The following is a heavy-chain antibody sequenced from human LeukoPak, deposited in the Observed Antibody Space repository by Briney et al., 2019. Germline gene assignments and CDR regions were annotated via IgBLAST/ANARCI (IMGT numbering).Heavy chain of an antibody. CDR3: ARGGYSYGLNWFDP. D-gene: IGHD5-18*01. CDR2: INSDGSST. CDR1: GFTFSSYS. J-gene: IGHJ5*02. V-gene: IGHV3-74*01. Sequence: GGSLRLSCAASGFTFSSYSMNWVRQAPGKGLVWVSRINSDGSSTSYADSVKGRFTISRDNAKNTLYLQMNSLRAEDTAVYYCARGGYSYGLNWFDPWGQGTLVTVSS.